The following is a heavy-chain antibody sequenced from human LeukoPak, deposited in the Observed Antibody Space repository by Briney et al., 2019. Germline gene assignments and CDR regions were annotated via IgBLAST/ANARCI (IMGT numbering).Heavy chain of an antibody. Sequence: SQTLSLTCAISGDTVSSNTAAYNWLRLSPSRGLEWLGRTYYRSTWLDYAPSVRGRITVSPDTSKNQFSLQLNSVTPEDTAVYYCARDRLGMGYWGQGTPVTVSS. V-gene: IGHV6-1*01. D-gene: IGHD7-27*01. CDR3: ARDRLGMGY. J-gene: IGHJ4*02. CDR2: TYYRSTWL. CDR1: GDTVSSNTAA.